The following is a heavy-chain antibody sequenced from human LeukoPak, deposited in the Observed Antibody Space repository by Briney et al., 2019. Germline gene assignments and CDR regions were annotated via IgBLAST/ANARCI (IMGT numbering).Heavy chain of an antibody. CDR2: ISGSGGST. D-gene: IGHD5-24*01. J-gene: IGHJ6*02. V-gene: IGHV3-23*01. CDR1: GFNFNTYW. CDR3: ASPRGPMAYYYYGMDV. Sequence: GGSLRLSCAVSGFNFNTYWMTWVRLAPGKGLEWVSAISGSGGSTYYADSVKGRSTISRDNSKNTLYLQMNSLRAEDTAVYYCASPRGPMAYYYYGMDVWGQGTTVTVSS.